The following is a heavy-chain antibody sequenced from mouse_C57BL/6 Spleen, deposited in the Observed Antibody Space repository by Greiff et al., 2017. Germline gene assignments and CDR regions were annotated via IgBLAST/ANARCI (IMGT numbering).Heavy chain of an antibody. CDR3: TTGTVAGFAY. Sequence: VQLQQSGAELVRPGASVTLSCKASGYTFTDYEMHWVKQTPVHGLEWIGAIDPETGGTAYNQKFKGKAILTADKSSSTAYMELRSLTSEDSAVYYCTTGTVAGFAYWGQGTLVTVSA. V-gene: IGHV1-15*01. CDR1: GYTFTDYE. CDR2: IDPETGGT. J-gene: IGHJ3*01. D-gene: IGHD4-1*01.